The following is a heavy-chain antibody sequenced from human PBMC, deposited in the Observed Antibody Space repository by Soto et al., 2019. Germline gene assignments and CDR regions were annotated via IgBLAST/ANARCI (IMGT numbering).Heavy chain of an antibody. J-gene: IGHJ6*02. CDR2: ISSSGSTI. D-gene: IGHD4-4*01. CDR1: GFTFSSYE. CDR3: AGGPYSNSPDGRAPWGYCYYGMDV. V-gene: IGHV3-48*03. Sequence: LRLSCAASGFTFSSYEMNWVRQAPGKGLEWVSYISSSGSTIYYADSVKGRFTISRDNAKNSLYLQMNSLRAEDTAVYYCAGGPYSNSPDGRAPWGYCYYGMDVWGQGTTVTVSS.